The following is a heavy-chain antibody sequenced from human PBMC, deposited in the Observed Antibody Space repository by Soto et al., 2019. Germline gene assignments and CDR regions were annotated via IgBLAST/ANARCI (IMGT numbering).Heavy chain of an antibody. CDR1: GGSISSYY. CDR2: IYYSGST. V-gene: IGHV4-59*01. D-gene: IGHD3-3*01. Sequence: QVQLQESGPGLVKPSETLSLTCTVSGGSISSYYWSWIRQPPGKGLEWIGYIYYSGSTNYNPSLKSRDTISVDTSKNQFSLKPGSVTAEDTAVYYCARVNRAIFGVVIDYWGQGTLVTVSS. CDR3: ARVNRAIFGVVIDY. J-gene: IGHJ4*02.